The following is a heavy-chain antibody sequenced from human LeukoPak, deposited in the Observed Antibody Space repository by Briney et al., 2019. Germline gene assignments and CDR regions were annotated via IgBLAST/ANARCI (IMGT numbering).Heavy chain of an antibody. Sequence: SETLSLTCTVSGGSISSYYWSWIRQPPGKGLEWIGYIYYSGSTNYNPSLKSRVTISVDTSKNQFSLKLSSVTAADTAVYYCARDGGYNWNDSDYYYYYMDVWGRGTTVTVSS. CDR1: GGSISSYY. CDR3: ARDGGYNWNDSDYYYYYMDV. J-gene: IGHJ6*03. CDR2: IYYSGST. V-gene: IGHV4-59*01. D-gene: IGHD1-1*01.